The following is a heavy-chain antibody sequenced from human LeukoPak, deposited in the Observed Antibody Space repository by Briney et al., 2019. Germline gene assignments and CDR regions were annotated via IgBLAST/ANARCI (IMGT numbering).Heavy chain of an antibody. CDR1: GYTFTGYY. D-gene: IGHD2-8*01. CDR2: INPNSGGT. V-gene: IGHV1-2*02. Sequence: GASVKVSCKASGYTFTGYYMHWVRQAPGQGLEWMGWINPNSGGTNYAQKFQGRVTMTRDTSISTAYMELSRLRSDDTAVYYCARGAGIHLLIYFYFYMDVWGKGSTVTVSS. J-gene: IGHJ6*03. CDR3: ARGAGIHLLIYFYFYMDV.